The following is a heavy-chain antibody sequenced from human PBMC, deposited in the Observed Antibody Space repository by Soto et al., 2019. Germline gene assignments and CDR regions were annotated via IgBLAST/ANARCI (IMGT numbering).Heavy chain of an antibody. D-gene: IGHD6-13*01. CDR1: GGSISSYY. CDR3: ARVDHSKYSSSWYVFDY. Sequence: PSETLSLTCTVSGGSISSYYWSWIRQPPGKGLEWIGYIYYSGSTNYNPSLKSRVTISVDTSKNQFSLKLSSVTAADTAVYYCARVDHSKYSSSWYVFDYWGQGTLVTVSS. V-gene: IGHV4-59*01. CDR2: IYYSGST. J-gene: IGHJ4*02.